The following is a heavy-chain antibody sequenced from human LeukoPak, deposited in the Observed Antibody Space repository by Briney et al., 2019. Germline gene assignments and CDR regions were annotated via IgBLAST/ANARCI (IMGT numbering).Heavy chain of an antibody. V-gene: IGHV4-38-2*02. D-gene: IGHD3-10*01. J-gene: IGHJ5*02. Sequence: PSETLSPTCTVSGYSISSSYYWGWIRQPPGKGLEWIGSIYYSGSTYYNPSLKSRVTISVDTSKNQFSLKLSSVTAADTAVYYCARKYYYGSGSLNWFDPWGQGTLVTVSS. CDR2: IYYSGST. CDR1: GYSISSSYY. CDR3: ARKYYYGSGSLNWFDP.